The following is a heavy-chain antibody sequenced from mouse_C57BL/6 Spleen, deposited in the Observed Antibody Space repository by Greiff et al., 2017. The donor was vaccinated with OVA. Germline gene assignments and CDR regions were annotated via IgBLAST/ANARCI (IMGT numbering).Heavy chain of an antibody. V-gene: IGHV5-17*01. J-gene: IGHJ1*03. CDR1: GFTFSDYG. CDR3: ARRITAPSYWYFDV. Sequence: EVKLVESGGGLVKPGGSLKLSCAASGFTFSDYGMHWVRQAPEKGLEWVAYISSGSSTIYYADTVKGRFTISRDNAKNTLFLQMTSLRSEDTAMYYCARRITAPSYWYFDVWGTGTTVTVSS. D-gene: IGHD1-2*01. CDR2: ISSGSSTI.